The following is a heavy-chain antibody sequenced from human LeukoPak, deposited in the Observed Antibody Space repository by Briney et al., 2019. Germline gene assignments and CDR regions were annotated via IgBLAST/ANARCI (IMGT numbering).Heavy chain of an antibody. CDR2: VNYRGNP. CDR1: GDSIGSTTTYY. Sequence: TSETLSLTCTVSGDSIGSTTTYYWGWIRQPPGKGLEWIGNVNYRGNPHYNPSLTSRVTMSLDTSKNHFSLKLTSVTAADTAIYYCARALSGYGSGKGYFDSWGQGTLVTVFS. D-gene: IGHD3-10*01. CDR3: ARALSGYGSGKGYFDS. J-gene: IGHJ4*02. V-gene: IGHV4-39*07.